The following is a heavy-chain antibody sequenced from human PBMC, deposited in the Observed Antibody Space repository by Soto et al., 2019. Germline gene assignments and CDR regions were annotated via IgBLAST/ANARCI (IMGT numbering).Heavy chain of an antibody. J-gene: IGHJ3*02. CDR1: GASITSGGYY. V-gene: IGHV4-31*03. D-gene: IGHD3-10*01. CDR2: IYYSGST. CDR3: TSKFGQLLADAFDI. Sequence: SETLSLTCTVSGASITSGGYYWSWIRQHPGKGLEWIGYIYYSGSTYYNPSLQSRVTISVDTSKNQFSLKLSSVTAADTAVYYCTSKFGQLLADAFDIWGQGTMVT.